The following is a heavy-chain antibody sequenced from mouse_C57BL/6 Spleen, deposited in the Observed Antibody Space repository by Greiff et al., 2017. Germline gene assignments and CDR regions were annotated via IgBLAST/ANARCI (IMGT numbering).Heavy chain of an antibody. Sequence: EVMLVESGGGLVKPGGSLKLSCAASGFTFSDYGMHWVSQAPEKGLEWVAYISSGSSTIYYADTVKGRFTITRDNAKYTLFLQMTSLRSEDTALYNCASRPRCYAIDYSGQIASVTVSS. J-gene: IGHJ4*01. V-gene: IGHV5-17*01. CDR2: ISSGSSTI. CDR3: ASRPRCYAIDY. CDR1: GFTFSDYG.